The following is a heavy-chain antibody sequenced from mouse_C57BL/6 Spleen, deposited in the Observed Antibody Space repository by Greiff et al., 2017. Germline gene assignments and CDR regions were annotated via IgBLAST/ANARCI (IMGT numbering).Heavy chain of an antibody. D-gene: IGHD1-1*01. Sequence: QVQLQQSGAELVKPGASVTISCKASGYAFSSYWMNWVKQRPGKGLEWIGQIYPGDGDTNYKGKFKGKATLTEDKSSSTAYMQLSSLTSEDSAVYFCARWPTTVSFDVWGTGTTVTVSS. CDR3: ARWPTTVSFDV. J-gene: IGHJ1*03. V-gene: IGHV1-80*01. CDR2: IYPGDGDT. CDR1: GYAFSSYW.